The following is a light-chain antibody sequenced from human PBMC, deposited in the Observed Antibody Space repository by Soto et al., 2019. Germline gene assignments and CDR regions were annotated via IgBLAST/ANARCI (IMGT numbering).Light chain of an antibody. CDR3: TSYPSSTPFYV. Sequence: QSVLTRAGSGCGAAGQAGAIACRKARTDVDGYAYVSWYQQHPGQAPQLIIYDVYNRPSGVSHRFSVSKSGDTASLTISRLQAEDEADYYCTSYPSSTPFYVFGTGTKVTVL. J-gene: IGLJ1*01. CDR2: DVY. V-gene: IGLV2-14*03. CDR1: RTDVDGYAY.